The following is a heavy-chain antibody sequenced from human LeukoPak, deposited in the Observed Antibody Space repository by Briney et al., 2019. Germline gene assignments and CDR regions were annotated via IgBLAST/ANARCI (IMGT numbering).Heavy chain of an antibody. CDR1: GFTFSSYG. V-gene: IGHV3-33*01. CDR2: IWYDGGNK. Sequence: PGRSLRLSCAASGFTFSSYGMHWVRQAPGKGLDWVAVIWYDGGNKYYADSVKGRFIISRDNSKNTLYLQMNSLRAEDTAVYYCARDRGGYDSSGYFDYWGQGTLVTVSS. CDR3: ARDRGGYDSSGYFDY. J-gene: IGHJ4*02. D-gene: IGHD3-22*01.